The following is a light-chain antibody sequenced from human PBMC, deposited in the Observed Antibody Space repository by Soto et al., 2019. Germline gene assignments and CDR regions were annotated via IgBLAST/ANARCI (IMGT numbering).Light chain of an antibody. CDR3: QQYNNWSTWT. CDR1: QSISCSY. Sequence: EIVLTQSPATLSLSPGTSAPLSARASQSISCSYLAWYQQRPGQAPSLLIYGASTRATGLPARFSGSGSGTEFTLTISSLQPEDFAVYYCQQYNNWSTWTFGQGTKVDIK. V-gene: IGKV3-15*01. CDR2: GAS. J-gene: IGKJ1*01.